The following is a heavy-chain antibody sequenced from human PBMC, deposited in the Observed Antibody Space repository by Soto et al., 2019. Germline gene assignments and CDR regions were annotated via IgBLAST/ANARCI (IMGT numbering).Heavy chain of an antibody. CDR1: GGSINNFY. D-gene: IGHD1-26*01. J-gene: IGHJ1*01. CDR2: VHHSGTT. V-gene: IGHV4-59*03. CDR3: AGGNGTYDSRAYFQY. Sequence: SETLSLTCSVSGGSINNFYWHWIRQSPGRGLEWFGYVHHSGTTNYNPALKSRVRLSIDTSKDQFSVTLRSVTAADTAVSYCAGGNGTYDSRAYFQYWRPGTLVTVSS.